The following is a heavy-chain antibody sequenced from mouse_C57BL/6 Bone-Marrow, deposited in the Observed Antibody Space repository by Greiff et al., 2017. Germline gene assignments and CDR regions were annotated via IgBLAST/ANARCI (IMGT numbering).Heavy chain of an antibody. V-gene: IGHV1-59*01. CDR3: ARWGYGSSYPYYFDY. J-gene: IGHJ2*01. CDR2: IDPSDSYT. D-gene: IGHD1-1*01. CDR1: GYTFTSYW. Sequence: QVQLKQPGAELVRPGTSVKLSCKASGYTFTSYWMHWVKQRPGQGLEWIGVIDPSDSYTNYNQKFKGKATLTVDTSSRTAYMQLSSLTSEDSAVYYCARWGYGSSYPYYFDYWGQGTTLTVSA.